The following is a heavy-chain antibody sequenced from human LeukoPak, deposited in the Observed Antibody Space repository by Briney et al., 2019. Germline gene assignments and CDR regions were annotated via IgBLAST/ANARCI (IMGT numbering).Heavy chain of an antibody. CDR3: ARGPRGYCSGGSCYVLDY. D-gene: IGHD2-15*01. V-gene: IGHV4-39*07. J-gene: IGHJ4*02. CDR1: GGSISSSNYY. Sequence: SETLSLTCTVSGGSISSSNYYWGWSRQPPGKGLEWIGSIYYSGSTYYNPSLKSRVTISVDTSKNQFSLKLSSVTAADTAVYYCARGPRGYCSGGSCYVLDYWGQGTLVTVSS. CDR2: IYYSGST.